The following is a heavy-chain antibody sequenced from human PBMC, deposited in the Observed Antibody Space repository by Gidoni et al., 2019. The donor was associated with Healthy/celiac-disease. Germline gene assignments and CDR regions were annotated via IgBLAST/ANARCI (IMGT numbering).Heavy chain of an antibody. Sequence: PGKGLEWVGRIKSKTDGGTTDYAAPVKGRFTISRDDSKNTLYLQMNSLKTEDTAVYYCTTALEDWEWLPLNWGQGTLVTVSS. CDR3: TTALEDWEWLPLN. D-gene: IGHD3-3*01. J-gene: IGHJ4*02. V-gene: IGHV3-15*01. CDR2: IKSKTDGGTT.